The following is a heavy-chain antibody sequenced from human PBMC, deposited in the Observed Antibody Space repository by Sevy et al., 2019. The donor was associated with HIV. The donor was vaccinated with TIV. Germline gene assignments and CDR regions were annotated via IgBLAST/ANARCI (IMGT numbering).Heavy chain of an antibody. J-gene: IGHJ4*02. CDR2: INQDRSAQ. CDR3: ARLGTPGSVDS. Sequence: GGSLRLSCAASGYMFSIFWMGWVRQAPGKGLEGVATINQDRSAQYYVDSVKGRFTISRDNPKNSVHLQMDTLRVEDTAVFYCARLGTPGSVDSWGQGTLVTVSS. V-gene: IGHV3-7*01. D-gene: IGHD2-15*01. CDR1: GYMFSIFW.